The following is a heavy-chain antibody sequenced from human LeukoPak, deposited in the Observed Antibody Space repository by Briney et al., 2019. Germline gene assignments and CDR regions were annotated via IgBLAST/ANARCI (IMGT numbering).Heavy chain of an antibody. CDR1: GGSISSYY. V-gene: IGHV4-59*08. CDR3: ATAGGIAASWGYYYMDV. CDR2: IYYSGST. J-gene: IGHJ6*03. D-gene: IGHD6-25*01. Sequence: SETLSLTCTVSGGSISSYYWSWIRQPPGKGLEWIGYIYYSGSTNYNPSLKSRVTISVDTSKNQFSLKLSSVTAADTAVYYCATAGGIAASWGYYYMDVWGKGTTVTVSS.